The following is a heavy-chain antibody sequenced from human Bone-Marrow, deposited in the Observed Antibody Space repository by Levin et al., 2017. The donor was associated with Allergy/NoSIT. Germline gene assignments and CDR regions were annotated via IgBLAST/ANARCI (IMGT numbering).Heavy chain of an antibody. V-gene: IGHV3-23*05. Sequence: GGSLRLSCAGPGFSFGSYAMTWVRRAPGKGLEWVSGIGGSGTSTYYADSVKGRFTISRANSRTTLYLHMSSLRVDDTAVYYCAKGRTSAWFPDGYGMDVWGHGTRVDVS. D-gene: IGHD6-19*01. J-gene: IGHJ6*02. CDR3: AKGRTSAWFPDGYGMDV. CDR2: IGGSGTST. CDR1: GFSFGSYA.